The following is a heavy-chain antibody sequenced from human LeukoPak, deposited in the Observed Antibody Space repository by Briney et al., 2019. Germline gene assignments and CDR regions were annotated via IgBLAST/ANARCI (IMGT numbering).Heavy chain of an antibody. D-gene: IGHD2-8*01. Sequence: SGTLSLTCTVSGGSINSTDSYWGWIRQPPGNGLEWIGSISYNGSTYYNSSLKSRVTISADTSKTQFSLRLRSVTAADTAVYYCARHWEDTTGPTDYWGQGSLVTVSS. V-gene: IGHV4-39*01. CDR1: GGSINSTDSY. CDR3: ARHWEDTTGPTDY. J-gene: IGHJ4*02. CDR2: ISYNGST.